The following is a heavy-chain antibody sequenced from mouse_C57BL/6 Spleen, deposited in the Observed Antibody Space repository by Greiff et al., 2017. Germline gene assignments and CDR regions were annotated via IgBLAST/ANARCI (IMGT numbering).Heavy chain of an antibody. V-gene: IGHV1-69*01. J-gene: IGHJ2*01. D-gene: IGHD1-1*01. CDR3: ARGLRYPDY. CDR2: IDPSDSYT. CDR1: GYTFTSYW. Sequence: VQLQQPGAELVMPGASVKLSCKASGYTFTSYWMHWVKQRPGQGLEWIGEIDPSDSYTNYNQKFKGKSTLTVDKSSSTAYMQLSSLTSEDSAVYYCARGLRYPDYRGQGTTLTVSS.